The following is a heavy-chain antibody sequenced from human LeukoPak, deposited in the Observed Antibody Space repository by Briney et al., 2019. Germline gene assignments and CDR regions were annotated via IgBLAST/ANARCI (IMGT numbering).Heavy chain of an antibody. CDR1: GFIFSNAW. D-gene: IGHD1-26*01. CDR2: MKSIVDGGTT. V-gene: IGHV3-15*01. Sequence: GGSLRLSCAGTGFIFSNAWRGWVRQAPGKGLEWVGRMKSIVDGGTTDYAATVKGRFTISRDDSKTTLYLQMHSLKTEDTAVYYCITDKPYRGLRTFDYWGQGTLVTVSS. J-gene: IGHJ4*02. CDR3: ITDKPYRGLRTFDY.